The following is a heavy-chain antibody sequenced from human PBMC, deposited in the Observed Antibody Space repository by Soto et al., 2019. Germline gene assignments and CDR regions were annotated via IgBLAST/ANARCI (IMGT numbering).Heavy chain of an antibody. CDR3: AKDTLEWLAYTFDS. Sequence: GGSLRLSCAASGFSFSKYAMSWVRQAPGKGLEWVSCITGTGGTTYYANSVKGRFTISRDNSKKTLFLQMNSLRAEDTAVYFCAKDTLEWLAYTFDSWGQGSLVTVSS. CDR1: GFSFSKYA. D-gene: IGHD3-3*01. J-gene: IGHJ4*02. V-gene: IGHV3-23*01. CDR2: ITGTGGTT.